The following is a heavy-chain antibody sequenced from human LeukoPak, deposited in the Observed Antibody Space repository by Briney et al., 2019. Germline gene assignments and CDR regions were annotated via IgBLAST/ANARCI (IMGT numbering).Heavy chain of an antibody. Sequence: GGSLRLSCAASGFTVSSNYMSWVRQAPGKGLEWVSVIYSGGSTYYADSVKGRFTISRDNSKNTLYLQMNSLRAEDTAVYYCARVSRMITFGVVSDWFDPWGQGTLVTVSS. D-gene: IGHD3-16*01. CDR2: IYSGGST. J-gene: IGHJ5*02. CDR1: GFTVSSNY. CDR3: ARVSRMITFGVVSDWFDP. V-gene: IGHV3-53*01.